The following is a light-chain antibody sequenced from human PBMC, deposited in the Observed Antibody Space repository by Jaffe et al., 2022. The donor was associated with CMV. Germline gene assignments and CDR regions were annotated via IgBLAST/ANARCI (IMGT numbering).Light chain of an antibody. J-gene: IGKJ1*01. CDR1: ESVSSNF. CDR3: MQAPQTPRT. CDR2: RAS. V-gene: IGKV3-20*01. Sequence: EIELTQSPGTLSLSPGERATLSCRASESVSSNFLAWYQQKPGQAPRLLIYRASSRATGIPDRFSGSGSGTDFTLKISRVEAEDVGIKYCMQAPQTPRTFGQGTKVEIK.